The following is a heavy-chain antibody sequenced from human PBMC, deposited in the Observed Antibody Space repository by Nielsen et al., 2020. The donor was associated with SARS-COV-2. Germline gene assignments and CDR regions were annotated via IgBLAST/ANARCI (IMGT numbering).Heavy chain of an antibody. CDR2: INTNTGNP. V-gene: IGHV7-4-1*02. CDR1: VYTFTSYP. Sequence: ASVKVSCTASVYTFTSYPMNWVRQAPGQGLEWMGWINTNTGNPTYAQGFTGRFVFSLDTSVSTAYLQISSLKAEDTAVYYCAKDRGSNVDDWFEPWGQGTLVTVSS. CDR3: AKDRGSNVDDWFEP. J-gene: IGHJ5*02. D-gene: IGHD5-12*01.